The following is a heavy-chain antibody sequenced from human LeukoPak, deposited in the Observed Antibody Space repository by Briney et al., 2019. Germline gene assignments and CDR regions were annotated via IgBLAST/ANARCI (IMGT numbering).Heavy chain of an antibody. D-gene: IGHD3-10*01. CDR2: INPSGGST. J-gene: IGHJ4*02. V-gene: IGHV1-46*01. Sequence: ASVTVSCKASGYTFTSYYMHWVRQAPGQGLEWMGIINPSGGSTSYAQKFQGRVTMTRDTSTSTVYMELSSLRSEDTAVYYCAKDYGSGDSSPYPFDNWGQGTLVTVSS. CDR1: GYTFTSYY. CDR3: AKDYGSGDSSPYPFDN.